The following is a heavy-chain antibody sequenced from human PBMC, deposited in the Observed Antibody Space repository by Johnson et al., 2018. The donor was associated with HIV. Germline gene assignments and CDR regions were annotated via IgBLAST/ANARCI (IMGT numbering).Heavy chain of an antibody. V-gene: IGHV3-30-3*01. J-gene: IGHJ3*02. CDR1: AFTFSRFD. Sequence: QVQLVESGGGLVQSGGSLRLSCAASAFTFSRFDMHWVRQAPGKGLEWVAVISYDGSNKYYADAVKGRFTISRDNSKNTLYLQMNSLRVEDTALFFCAIDRYPPYDAFDMWGRGTMVTVSS. D-gene: IGHD1-1*01. CDR3: AIDRYPPYDAFDM. CDR2: ISYDGSNK.